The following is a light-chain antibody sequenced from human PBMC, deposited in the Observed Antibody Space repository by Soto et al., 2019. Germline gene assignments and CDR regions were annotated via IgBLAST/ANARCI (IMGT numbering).Light chain of an antibody. J-gene: IGLJ2*01. CDR2: EVS. Sequence: QSVLTQPPSASGSPGQSVTISCTGTSSDVGGYNYVSWYQQHPGKAPKLMIYEVSKRTSGVPDRFSGSKSGNTASLTDSGLQAEDEAEYYCSSYAGSNNLVFGGGTKLTVL. V-gene: IGLV2-8*01. CDR3: SSYAGSNNLV. CDR1: SSDVGGYNY.